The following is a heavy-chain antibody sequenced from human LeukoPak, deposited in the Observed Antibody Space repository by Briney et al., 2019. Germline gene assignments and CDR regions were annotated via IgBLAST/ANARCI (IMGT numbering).Heavy chain of an antibody. CDR2: IYYSGST. Sequence: SETLSLTCTVSGGSINSYFWTWIRQPPGKGLEWIGYIYYSGSTNYNPSLKSRVTISVDTSKNQFSLKLSSVTAADTAVYYCARGAHVLRYFDWSAGVTEYFQHWGQGTLVTVSS. CDR1: GGSINSYF. CDR3: ARGAHVLRYFDWSAGVTEYFQH. D-gene: IGHD3-9*01. V-gene: IGHV4-59*12. J-gene: IGHJ1*01.